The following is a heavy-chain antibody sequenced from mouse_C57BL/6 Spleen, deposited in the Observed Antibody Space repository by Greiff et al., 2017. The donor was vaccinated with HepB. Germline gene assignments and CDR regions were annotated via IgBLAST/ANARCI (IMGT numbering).Heavy chain of an antibody. D-gene: IGHD3-2*02. Sequence: EVQLQQSGPELVKPGASVKISCKASGYTFTDYYVNWVKQSHGKSLEWIGDINPNNGGTSYNQKFKGKATLTVDKSSSTAYMELRSLTSEDSAVYYCARPNSSGRGMDYWGQGTSVTVSS. CDR3: ARPNSSGRGMDY. CDR1: GYTFTDYY. CDR2: INPNNGGT. V-gene: IGHV1-26*01. J-gene: IGHJ4*01.